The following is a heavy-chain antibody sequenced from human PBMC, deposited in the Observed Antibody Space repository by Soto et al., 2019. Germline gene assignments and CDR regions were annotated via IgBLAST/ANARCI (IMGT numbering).Heavy chain of an antibody. CDR2: TYNRSKWYN. Sequence: SQTLSLTCAISGDSVSSNSAAWNWIRQSPSRGLEWLGRTYNRSKWYNDYAVSVKSRITINPDTSKNQFSLQLNSVTPEDTAVYYCARFPNIVVVPAARASYYYYGMDVWGQGTTVTVSS. J-gene: IGHJ6*02. CDR1: GDSVSSNSAA. CDR3: ARFPNIVVVPAARASYYYYGMDV. D-gene: IGHD2-2*01. V-gene: IGHV6-1*01.